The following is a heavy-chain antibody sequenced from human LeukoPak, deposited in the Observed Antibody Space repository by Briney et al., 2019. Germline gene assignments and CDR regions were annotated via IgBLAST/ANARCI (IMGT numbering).Heavy chain of an antibody. V-gene: IGHV1-18*01. CDR1: GYTFTSYG. D-gene: IGHD6-13*01. CDR3: ARDGASSSSRGAFDI. Sequence: GASVKVSCKASGYTFTSYGISWVRQAPGQGLEWMGWISAYNGNANYAQKLQGRVTMTTDTSTSTAYMELRSLRSDDTAVYYCARDGASSSSRGAFDIWGQGTMVTVSS. CDR2: ISAYNGNA. J-gene: IGHJ3*02.